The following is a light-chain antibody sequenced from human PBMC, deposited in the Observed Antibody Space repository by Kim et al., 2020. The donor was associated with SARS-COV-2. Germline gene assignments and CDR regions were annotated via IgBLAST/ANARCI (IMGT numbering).Light chain of an antibody. V-gene: IGKV1-17*03. CDR1: QGISRF. Sequence: DIQMTQSPSAMSASLGDRVTITCRASQGISRFLAWFQQKAGKVPKRLIYDVSTLQSGVSSRFSGSGSGTEFTLTITSLQPEDFATYFCLQHKTFPYTFGQGTKLEIK. CDR3: LQHKTFPYT. J-gene: IGKJ2*01. CDR2: DVS.